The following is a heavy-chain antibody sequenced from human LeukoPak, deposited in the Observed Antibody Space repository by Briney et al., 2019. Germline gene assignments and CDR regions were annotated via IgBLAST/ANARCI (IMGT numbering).Heavy chain of an antibody. D-gene: IGHD3-22*01. CDR2: IYTSGST. CDR3: ARAFYDSSGYYPDY. CDR1: GGSISSYY. V-gene: IGHV4-4*09. Sequence: PSETLSLTCTVSGGSISSYYWSWIRQPPGKGLELIGYIYTSGSTNYNPSLKSRVTISVDTSKNQFSLKLSSVTAADTAVYYCARAFYDSSGYYPDYWGQGTLVTVSS. J-gene: IGHJ4*02.